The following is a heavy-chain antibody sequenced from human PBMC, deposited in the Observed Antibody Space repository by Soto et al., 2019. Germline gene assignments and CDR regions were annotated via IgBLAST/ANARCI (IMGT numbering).Heavy chain of an antibody. J-gene: IGHJ5*02. D-gene: IGHD2-2*02. Sequence: PGGSLRLSCAASGFTFSNYTMHWVRQAPGKGLEWVALISYDEIDKYYADSVKGRFTISRDNAKNSLYLQMNSLRAEDTAVYYCARDRVDCSSTSCYTWFDPWGQGTLATVTS. CDR3: ARDRVDCSSTSCYTWFDP. V-gene: IGHV3-30*04. CDR2: ISYDEIDK. CDR1: GFTFSNYT.